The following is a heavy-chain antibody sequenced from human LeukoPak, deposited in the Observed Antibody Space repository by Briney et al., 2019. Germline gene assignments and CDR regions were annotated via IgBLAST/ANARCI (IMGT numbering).Heavy chain of an antibody. CDR2: ISISGDST. J-gene: IGHJ4*02. V-gene: IGHV3-23*01. CDR3: TKSGSGWLAYFDC. Sequence: GGSLRLSCAASGFTFSSYAMTWVRQAPGKGLERVATISISGDSTLYGDSVKGRFTISRDNSKNTLYPQMNHLRAEDTAFYYCTKSGSGWLAYFDCWGQGALVTVSS. D-gene: IGHD6-19*01. CDR1: GFTFSSYA.